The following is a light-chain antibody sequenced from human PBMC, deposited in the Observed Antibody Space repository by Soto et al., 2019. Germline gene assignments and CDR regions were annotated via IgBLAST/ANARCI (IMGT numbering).Light chain of an antibody. CDR3: SSYAGSNNFV. CDR1: SSDVGGYNY. Sequence: QSVLTQPPSASGSPGQSVTISCTGTSSDVGGYNYVSWYQQHPGKAPKLMIYEVSKRPSGVPDRFSCSKSGNTASLTVSGLQDEDEADYYCSSYAGSNNFVFGTGTKLTVL. V-gene: IGLV2-8*01. J-gene: IGLJ1*01. CDR2: EVS.